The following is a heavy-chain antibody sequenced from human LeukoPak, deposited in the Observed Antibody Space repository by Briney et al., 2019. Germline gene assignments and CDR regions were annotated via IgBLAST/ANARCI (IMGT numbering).Heavy chain of an antibody. CDR1: GFTFSSYG. CDR2: IRYDGSNK. CDR3: TRDYGDPLGHFDY. D-gene: IGHD4-17*01. Sequence: PGGSLRLSCAASGFTFSSYGMHWVRQAPGKGLEWVAFIRYDGSNKYYAASVKGRFTISRDNSKNTLYLQMNRLRAEDTAVYYCTRDYGDPLGHFDYWGQGTLVTVSS. V-gene: IGHV3-30*02. J-gene: IGHJ4*02.